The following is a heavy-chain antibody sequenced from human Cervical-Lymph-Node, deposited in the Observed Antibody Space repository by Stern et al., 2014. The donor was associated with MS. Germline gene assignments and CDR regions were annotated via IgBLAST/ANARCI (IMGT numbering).Heavy chain of an antibody. CDR2: ISWNSGSI. J-gene: IGHJ4*02. CDR1: GFTFDDYA. CDR3: AKDSSSGWTSDGGYFDY. D-gene: IGHD6-19*01. Sequence: EVQLVESGGGLVQPGRSLRLSCAASGFTFDDYAMHWVRQAPGKGLAWVSGISWNSGSIGDADSVEGRFTISRDNAKKSLYLQMNSLRAEDTALYYCAKDSSSGWTSDGGYFDYWGQGTLVTVSS. V-gene: IGHV3-9*01.